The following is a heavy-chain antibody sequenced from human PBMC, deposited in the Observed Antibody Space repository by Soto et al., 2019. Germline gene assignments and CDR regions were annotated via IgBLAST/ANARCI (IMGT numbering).Heavy chain of an antibody. Sequence: EVQLLESGGGLIQPGVSLRLSCAVSGFTFSNSGMSWVRQAPGKGLEWVSGIRGIDDTTYYADSVKGRFTISRDNSKNILYLQMNSLRVEDTAVYYCAKDLGWLSHHWGQGTLVTVS. V-gene: IGHV3-23*01. CDR1: GFTFSNSG. CDR3: AKDLGWLSHH. J-gene: IGHJ5*02. D-gene: IGHD3-16*01. CDR2: IRGIDDTT.